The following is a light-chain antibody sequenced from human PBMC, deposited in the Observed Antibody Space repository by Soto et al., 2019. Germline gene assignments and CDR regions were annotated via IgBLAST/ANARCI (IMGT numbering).Light chain of an antibody. J-gene: IGKJ3*01. CDR3: HHYDSWPLA. Sequence: EVMMTQSPGTLSVSPGEGATLSCRASQSVRSHLAWYQQKPGQSPRLLIYHASTRATGIPARFSASGSETEFTLFISSLQSEDSGVYYCHHYDSWPLAFGPGTTVEI. CDR1: QSVRSH. V-gene: IGKV3-15*01. CDR2: HAS.